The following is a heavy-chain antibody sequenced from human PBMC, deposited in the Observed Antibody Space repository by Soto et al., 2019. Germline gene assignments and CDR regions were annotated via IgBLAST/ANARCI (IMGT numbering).Heavy chain of an antibody. J-gene: IGHJ6*02. D-gene: IGHD3-10*01. CDR3: ARRQYYGSGSRYYYGMDV. Sequence: PSETLSLTCTVSGGSISSSSYYWGWIRQPPGKGLEWIGSIYYSGSTYYNPSLKSRVTISVDTSKNQFSLKLSSVTAADTAVYYCARRQYYGSGSRYYYGMDVWGQGTTVTVSS. V-gene: IGHV4-39*01. CDR1: GGSISSSSYY. CDR2: IYYSGST.